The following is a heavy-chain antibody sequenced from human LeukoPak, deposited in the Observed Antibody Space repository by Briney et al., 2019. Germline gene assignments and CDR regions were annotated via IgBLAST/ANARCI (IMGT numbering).Heavy chain of an antibody. V-gene: IGHV5-51*01. CDR3: GRLGQYFYGMDV. CDR1: GYTFTNYW. J-gene: IGHJ6*02. Sequence: GESLKISCKGSGYTFTNYWIGWVRQTPGKGLEWMGIIYVGGSDTRYSPSFQGQVTISADKSISTAYLQWSSLKASDTAMYYCGRLGQYFYGMDVWGQGTTVTVSS. CDR2: IYVGGSDT.